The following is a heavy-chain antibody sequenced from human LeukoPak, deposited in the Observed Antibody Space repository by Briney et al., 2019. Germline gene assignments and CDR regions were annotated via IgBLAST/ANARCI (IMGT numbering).Heavy chain of an antibody. D-gene: IGHD5-18*01. J-gene: IGHJ4*02. V-gene: IGHV3-48*01. CDR3: ASGGCGYGRDFEY. Sequence: PGGSLRLSCAASGFTFSTYSMTWVRQAPGKGLEWVSYISSSSSTIYYADSVRGRFTISRDNAKNSLYLQMNSLRAEDTAVYYCASGGCGYGRDFEYWGQGNLVTVSS. CDR2: ISSSSSTI. CDR1: GFTFSTYS.